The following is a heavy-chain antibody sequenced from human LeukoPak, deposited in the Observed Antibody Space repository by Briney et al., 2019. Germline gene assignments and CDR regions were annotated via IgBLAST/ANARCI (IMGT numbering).Heavy chain of an antibody. CDR1: GSTFSSYA. CDR3: ASGGGTTPFDY. CDR2: ISGVGGST. J-gene: IGHJ4*02. D-gene: IGHD4-11*01. Sequence: GGSLRLSCAASGSTFSSYAMSWVRQAPGKGLEWVSAISGVGGSTYYADSVKGQFTISRDNSKNTLYLQMNSLRAEDTAVYYCASGGGTTPFDYWGQGTLVTVSS. V-gene: IGHV3-23*01.